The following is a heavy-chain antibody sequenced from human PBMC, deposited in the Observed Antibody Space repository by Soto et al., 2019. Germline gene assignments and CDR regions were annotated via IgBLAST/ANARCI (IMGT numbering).Heavy chain of an antibody. CDR1: GFTFSSYA. CDR3: AKDYSSTSYGINY. J-gene: IGHJ4*02. Sequence: QVQLVESGGGVVQPGRSLRLSCAASGFTFSSYAMHWVRQAPGKGLEWVAVISYDGSDEYYADSVKGRFTISRDNSKNTLYLQMNGLRAEDTAIYYCAKDYSSTSYGINYWGQGTLVSVSS. CDR2: ISYDGSDE. D-gene: IGHD6-19*01. V-gene: IGHV3-30*04.